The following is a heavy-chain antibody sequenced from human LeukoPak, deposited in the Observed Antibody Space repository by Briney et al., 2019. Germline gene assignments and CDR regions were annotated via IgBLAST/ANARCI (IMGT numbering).Heavy chain of an antibody. Sequence: GGSLRLSCAASGFTFSNAWMSWVRQAPGKGLEGVGRIKSKTDGGTTDYAATVKGRFTISRDDSKNTLYLQMNSLKTEDTAVYYCTTGGAVADKYYCYYGMDVWGQGTTVTVSS. J-gene: IGHJ6*02. V-gene: IGHV3-15*01. CDR2: IKSKTDGGTT. CDR1: GFTFSNAW. CDR3: TTGGAVADKYYCYYGMDV. D-gene: IGHD6-19*01.